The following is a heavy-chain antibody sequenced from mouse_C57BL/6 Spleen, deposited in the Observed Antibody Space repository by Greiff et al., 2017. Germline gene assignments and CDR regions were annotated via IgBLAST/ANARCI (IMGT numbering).Heavy chain of an antibody. CDR1: GYTFTSYW. D-gene: IGHD1-1*01. V-gene: IGHV1-5*01. CDR3: TRGHYYGSDYGYFDV. Sequence: EVHLVESGTVLARPGASVKMSCKTSGYTFTSYWMHWVKQRPGQGLEWIGAIYPGNSDTSYNQKFKGKAKLTAVTSASTAYMELSSLTNEDSAVYYFTRGHYYGSDYGYFDVWGTGTTVTVSS. J-gene: IGHJ1*03. CDR2: IYPGNSDT.